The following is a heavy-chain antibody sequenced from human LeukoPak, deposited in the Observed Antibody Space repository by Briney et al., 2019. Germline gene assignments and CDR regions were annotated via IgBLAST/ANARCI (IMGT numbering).Heavy chain of an antibody. CDR1: GFTFNTYT. D-gene: IGHD1-26*01. CDR2: ITSSSMYI. Sequence: SGGSLRLSCAASGFTFNTYTMNWVRQTPGKGLEWVSSITSSSMYIYYADSVKGRFTISRDNAKNSLSLQMNSLRAEDTAVYYCARDPYNGNYGDSYYYFMDAWGKGTTVTISS. CDR3: ARDPYNGNYGDSYYYFMDA. J-gene: IGHJ6*03. V-gene: IGHV3-21*01.